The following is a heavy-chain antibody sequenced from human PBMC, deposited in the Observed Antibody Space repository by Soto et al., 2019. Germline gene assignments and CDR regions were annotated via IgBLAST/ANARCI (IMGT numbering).Heavy chain of an antibody. Sequence: LRLSCAASGFTFSSYAMHWVRQAPGKGLEWVSFISGSSDNIKYADSVKGRFTISRDNAKNSLYLQMNSLRAEGTAVYYCVRDSARIVVVPRVDGDNWLDPWGQGTLVTVSS. D-gene: IGHD2-2*01. CDR2: ISGSSDNI. CDR1: GFTFSSYA. CDR3: VRDSARIVVVPRVDGDNWLDP. V-gene: IGHV3-48*01. J-gene: IGHJ5*02.